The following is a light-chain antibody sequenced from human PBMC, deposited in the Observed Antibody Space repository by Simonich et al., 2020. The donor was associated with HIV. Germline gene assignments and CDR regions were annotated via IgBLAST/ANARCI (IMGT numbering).Light chain of an antibody. Sequence: DIVMTQSPDSLAVSLGERATIHCKSSQSVLYNSNNKNYLAWYQQKPGQPPKLLIYWASTREFGVPDRFSGSGSETDFTVTISSLQAEDVAVYYCQQYYSTPWTFGQGTKVEIK. CDR1: QSVLYNSNNKNY. CDR2: WAS. V-gene: IGKV4-1*01. CDR3: QQYYSTPWT. J-gene: IGKJ1*01.